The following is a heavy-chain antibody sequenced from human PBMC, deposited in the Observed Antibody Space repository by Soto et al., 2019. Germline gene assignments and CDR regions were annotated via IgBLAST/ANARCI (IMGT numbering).Heavy chain of an antibody. V-gene: IGHV4-59*02. CDR1: GGSVNSYY. J-gene: IGHJ4*02. CDR3: ARDSTYYDILTGYFM. Sequence: SETLSLTCTVSGGSVNSYYWSWIRQPPGKGLEWIGYIYYSGSTNYNPSLKSRVTISVDTSKNQFSLKLSSVTAADTAVYYCARDSTYYDILTGYFMWGQGTLVTVSS. D-gene: IGHD3-9*01. CDR2: IYYSGST.